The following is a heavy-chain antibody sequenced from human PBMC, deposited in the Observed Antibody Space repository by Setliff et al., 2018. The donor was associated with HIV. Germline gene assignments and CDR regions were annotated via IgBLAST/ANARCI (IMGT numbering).Heavy chain of an antibody. D-gene: IGHD3-10*01. V-gene: IGHV1-69*05. J-gene: IGHJ6*03. CDR2: IIPIFGTA. Sequence: GASVKVSCKASGGTFSSFAISWVRQAPGQGLEWMGGIIPIFGTANYAQKFQGRVTITTDESTTTAYMELRSLRSEDTAVYYCARETYYGSGSYLPTEYYYYYMDVWGKGTTVT. CDR3: ARETYYGSGSYLPTEYYYYYMDV. CDR1: GGTFSSFA.